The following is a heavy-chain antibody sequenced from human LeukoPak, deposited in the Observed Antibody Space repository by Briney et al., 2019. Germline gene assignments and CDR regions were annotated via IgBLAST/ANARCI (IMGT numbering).Heavy chain of an antibody. J-gene: IGHJ4*02. V-gene: IGHV3-66*01. D-gene: IGHD2-21*02. CDR1: GFTVSSKY. Sequence: GGSLRLSCAASGFTVSSKYMSWVRQAPGKGPEWVSVIYSGGGSTFYADSVKGRFTFSRDNSKNTLFLQMNSLRAEDTAVYYCATDEGDSGGLDYWGQGTLVTVSS. CDR3: ATDEGDSGGLDY. CDR2: IYSGGGST.